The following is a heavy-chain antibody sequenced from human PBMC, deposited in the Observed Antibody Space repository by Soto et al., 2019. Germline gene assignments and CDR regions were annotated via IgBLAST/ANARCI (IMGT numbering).Heavy chain of an antibody. CDR1: GYTFTSYG. Sequence: ASVKVSCKASGYTFTSYGISWVRQAPGQGLEWMGWIGAYNGNTNYAQKLQGRVTMTTDTSTSTAYMELRSLRSDDTAVYYCARDRITGTTRGPNWFDPWGQGTLVTVSS. J-gene: IGHJ5*02. CDR3: ARDRITGTTRGPNWFDP. V-gene: IGHV1-18*04. D-gene: IGHD1-7*01. CDR2: IGAYNGNT.